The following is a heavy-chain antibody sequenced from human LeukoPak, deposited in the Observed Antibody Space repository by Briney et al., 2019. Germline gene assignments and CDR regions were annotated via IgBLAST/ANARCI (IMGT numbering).Heavy chain of an antibody. Sequence: PSETLSLTCTVSGGSISSYYWSWIRQPPGKGLAWIGYIYYSGSTNYNPSLKSRVTISVDTSKNQFSLKLSSVTAADTAVYYCARLTGYDWESSYDYWGQGTLVTVSS. D-gene: IGHD5-12*01. J-gene: IGHJ4*02. CDR1: GGSISSYY. CDR3: ARLTGYDWESSYDY. CDR2: IYYSGST. V-gene: IGHV4-59*01.